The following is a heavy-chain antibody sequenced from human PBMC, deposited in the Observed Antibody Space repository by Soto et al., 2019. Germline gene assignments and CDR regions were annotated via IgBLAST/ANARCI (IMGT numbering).Heavy chain of an antibody. D-gene: IGHD4-17*01. V-gene: IGHV4-34*02. J-gene: IGHJ2*01. CDR2: INDSGSI. Sequence: QVQLQQWGAGLLKPSETLSLTCAVYGGAFSGYYWHWIRQPPGKGLEWIGEINDSGSINYNPSLKSRVTIAVDTSKNQFSLSLTSVTAADTAVYYCARCGDYVGGWYFDLWGRGTLVTVSS. CDR1: GGAFSGYY. CDR3: ARCGDYVGGWYFDL.